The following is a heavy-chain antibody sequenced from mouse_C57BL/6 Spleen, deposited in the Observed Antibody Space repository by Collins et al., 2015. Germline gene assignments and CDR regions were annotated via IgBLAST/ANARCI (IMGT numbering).Heavy chain of an antibody. J-gene: IGHJ1*03. CDR1: GYTFTDYY. CDR3: ANYGSSYRYFDV. V-gene: IGHV1-26*01. D-gene: IGHD1-1*01. CDR2: INPNNGGT. Sequence: EVQLQQSGPELVKPGASVKISCKASGYTFTDYYMNWVKQSHGKSLEWIGDINPNNGGTSYNQKFKGKATLTVDKSSSTAYMELRSLTSGDSAVYYCANYGSSYRYFDVWGTGTTVTVSS.